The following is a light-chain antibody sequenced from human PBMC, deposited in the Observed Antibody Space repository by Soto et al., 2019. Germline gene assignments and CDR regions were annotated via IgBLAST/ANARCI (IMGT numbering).Light chain of an antibody. Sequence: QSDLTQSPSGSGSPGQSVTISCTGTKNDIGVYDFVSWYQHHPGKAPRLIIYEVVQRPSGVPDRFSGSKSGNTASLTVSGLQAADDADYFCTSYAGSNTYVFGRGTKVTVL. CDR2: EVV. CDR1: KNDIGVYDF. CDR3: TSYAGSNTYV. J-gene: IGLJ1*01. V-gene: IGLV2-8*01.